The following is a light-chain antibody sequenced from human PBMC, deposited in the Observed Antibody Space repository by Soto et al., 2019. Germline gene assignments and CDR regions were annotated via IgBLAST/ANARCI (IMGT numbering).Light chain of an antibody. Sequence: DIQMTQSPSPLSASVGDRVTITCRASQSISNYLNWYQQKPGIAPKLLIYGASSLQSGVQSRVSGSGYGTDFTLTISSLQPEDFATYYCQQSYSTPRTFGGGTKVEIK. CDR2: GAS. CDR1: QSISNY. J-gene: IGKJ4*01. CDR3: QQSYSTPRT. V-gene: IGKV1-39*01.